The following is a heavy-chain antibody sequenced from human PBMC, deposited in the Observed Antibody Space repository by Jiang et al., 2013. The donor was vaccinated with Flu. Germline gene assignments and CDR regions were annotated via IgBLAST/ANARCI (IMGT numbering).Heavy chain of an antibody. CDR2: INPSGGAT. J-gene: IGHJ4*02. V-gene: IGHV1-46*01. CDR3: ARDLENSGYYYFDY. CDR1: GYTFTSSY. Sequence: GAEVKKPGASVKVSCKASGYTFTSSYIHWVRQAPGQGLEWMGIINPSGGATSYAQKFQGRVTMTRDTSTNTVYMELSSLRSDDTAVYYCARDLENSGYYYFDYWGQGTLVTVSS. D-gene: IGHD3-22*01.